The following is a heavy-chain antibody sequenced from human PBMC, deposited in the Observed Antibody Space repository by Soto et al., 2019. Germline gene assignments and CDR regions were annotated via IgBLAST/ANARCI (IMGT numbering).Heavy chain of an antibody. V-gene: IGHV3-30-3*01. D-gene: IGHD4-4*01. CDR1: GFTFSSYA. CDR2: ISYDGSNK. CDR3: AREGGDYSNNGSYYYYGMDV. J-gene: IGHJ6*02. Sequence: GGSLRLSCAASGFTFSSYAMHWVRQAPGKGLERVAVISYDGSNKYYADSVKGRFTISRDNSKNTLYLQMNSLRAEDTAVYYCAREGGDYSNNGSYYYYGMDVWGQGTTVTVSS.